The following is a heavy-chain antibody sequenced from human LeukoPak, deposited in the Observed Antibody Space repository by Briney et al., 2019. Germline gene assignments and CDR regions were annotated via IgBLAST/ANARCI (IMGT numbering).Heavy chain of an antibody. CDR3: ARGRSPGTSMEYYYYMDV. V-gene: IGHV1-18*01. D-gene: IGHD1-1*01. J-gene: IGHJ6*03. CDR1: GYTFTSYG. CDR2: ISAYNGNT. Sequence: ASVKVSCKASGYTFTSYGISWVRQAPGQGLEWMGWISAYNGNTNYAQKLQGRVTMTTDTSTSTAYMELRSLRSEDTAVYYCARGRSPGTSMEYYYYMDVWGKGTTVTVSS.